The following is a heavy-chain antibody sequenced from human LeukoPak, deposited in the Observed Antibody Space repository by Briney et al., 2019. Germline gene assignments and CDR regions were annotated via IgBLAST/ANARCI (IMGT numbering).Heavy chain of an antibody. CDR1: GGSISSGDYY. CDR3: ARDTNIAVGWFDP. Sequence: SETLSLTCTVSGGSISSGDYYWSWIRQPPGKGLEWIGYIYYSGSTYYNPSLKSRVTISVDTSKNQFSPKLSSVTAADTAVYYCARDTNIAVGWFDPWGQGTLVTVSS. J-gene: IGHJ5*02. D-gene: IGHD6-19*01. CDR2: IYYSGST. V-gene: IGHV4-30-4*08.